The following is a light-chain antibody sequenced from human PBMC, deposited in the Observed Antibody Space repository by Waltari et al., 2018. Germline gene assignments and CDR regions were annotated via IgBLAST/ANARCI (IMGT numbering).Light chain of an antibody. Sequence: EIVLTQSPGTLSLSPGKRATLSCRASQSVSSNYLAWYQQTAGQAPRLLIYGASSRATCIPDRFSGSGSGTEFTLTISTLEPEDFAVYYCQHYGSSPRTFGQGTKVEIK. CDR2: GAS. CDR1: QSVSSNY. CDR3: QHYGSSPRT. V-gene: IGKV3-20*01. J-gene: IGKJ1*01.